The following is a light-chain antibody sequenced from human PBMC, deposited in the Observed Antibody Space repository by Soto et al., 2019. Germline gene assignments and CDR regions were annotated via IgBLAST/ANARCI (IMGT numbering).Light chain of an antibody. CDR2: DVS. J-gene: IGLJ1*01. CDR3: SSYTTSNTRQIV. CDR1: SSDVGGYNY. V-gene: IGLV2-14*03. Sequence: QSAVTQPASVSGSPGQSITISCTGTSSDVGGYNYVSWYQHHPGKAPKLIIYDVSNRPSGVSIRFSGSKSDNTASLTISGLQPEDEADYHCSSYTTSNTRQIVFGTGTKLTVL.